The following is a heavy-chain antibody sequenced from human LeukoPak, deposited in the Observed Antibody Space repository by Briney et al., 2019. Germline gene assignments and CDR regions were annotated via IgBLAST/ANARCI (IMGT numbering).Heavy chain of an antibody. J-gene: IGHJ6*03. CDR2: IYYSGST. CDR1: GGSISSYY. D-gene: IGHD1-26*01. CDR3: ASNSGSHYPYYYYYYMDV. Sequence: SETLSLTCTVSGGSISSYYWSWIRQPPGKGLEWIGYIYYSGSTNYNPSLKSRVTISVDTSKNQFSLKLSSVTAADTAVYYCASNSGSHYPYYYYYYMDVWGKGTTVTVSS. V-gene: IGHV4-59*08.